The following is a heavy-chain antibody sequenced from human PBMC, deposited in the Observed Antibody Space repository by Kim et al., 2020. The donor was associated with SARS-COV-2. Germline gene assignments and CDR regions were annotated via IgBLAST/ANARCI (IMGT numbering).Heavy chain of an antibody. J-gene: IGHJ5*02. V-gene: IGHV4-59*13. Sequence: SETLSLTCTVTGDSITSSQWNWIRQPPGKGLEWIGDVHHSGSTIYNPSLKSRVTMSIDTSKNQFSLRLRSVTAADTAVYYCARRPQHGTPVASESSWFDPWGQGTLVTVPS. CDR1: GDSITSSQ. CDR3: ARRPQHGTPVASESSWFDP. CDR2: VHHSGST. D-gene: IGHD1-7*01.